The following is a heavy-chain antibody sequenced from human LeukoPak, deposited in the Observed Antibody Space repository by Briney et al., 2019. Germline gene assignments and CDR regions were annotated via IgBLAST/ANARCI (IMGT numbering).Heavy chain of an antibody. V-gene: IGHV3-7*01. CDR2: INQDGSEK. CDR3: TGHYGMNV. CDR1: GFTFSSSW. Sequence: PGGSLRLSCAASGFTFSSSWMTWVRQAPGKGLEWVANINQDGSEKYYVDSVRGRFTISRDNARNSLYLQMHSLGAEDTAVLYCTGHYGMNVWGQGTTVTVSS. J-gene: IGHJ6*02.